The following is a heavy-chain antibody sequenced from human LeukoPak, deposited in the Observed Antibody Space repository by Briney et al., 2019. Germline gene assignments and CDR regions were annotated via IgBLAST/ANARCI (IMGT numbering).Heavy chain of an antibody. Sequence: GGSLRLSCAASGFTFSSYWMSWVRQAPGKGLEWVANIRQDGGDKYYGDSVKGRFTVSRDNAKNSLYLQMNSLRVEDTAVYYCATNNDWSFDYGGQGTLVTVSS. CDR3: ATNNDWSFDY. CDR2: IRQDGGDK. J-gene: IGHJ4*02. CDR1: GFTFSSYW. D-gene: IGHD3-9*01. V-gene: IGHV3-7*05.